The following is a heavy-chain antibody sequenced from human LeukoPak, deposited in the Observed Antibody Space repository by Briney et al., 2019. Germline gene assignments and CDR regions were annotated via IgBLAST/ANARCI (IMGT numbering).Heavy chain of an antibody. Sequence: ASVKVSCKASGYTFTSYDINWVRQATGQGLEWMGWMNPNSGNTGYAQKFRGRVTMTRNTSISTAYMELSSLRSEDTAVYYCARSYGSGSPADYWGQGTLVTVSS. J-gene: IGHJ4*02. CDR2: MNPNSGNT. D-gene: IGHD3-10*01. V-gene: IGHV1-8*01. CDR3: ARSYGSGSPADY. CDR1: GYTFTSYD.